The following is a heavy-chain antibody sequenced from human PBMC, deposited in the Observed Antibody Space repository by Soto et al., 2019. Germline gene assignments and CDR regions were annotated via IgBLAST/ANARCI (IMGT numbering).Heavy chain of an antibody. CDR2: INPNSGGT. V-gene: IGHV1-2*04. D-gene: IGHD5-12*01. CDR3: ARGRATGYDAFDI. CDR1: GYTFTGYY. J-gene: IGHJ3*02. Sequence: ASVQVSCKASGYTFTGYYMHWVRQAPGQGLEWMGWINPNSGGTNYAQKFQGWVTMTRDTSISTAYMELSRLRSDDTAVYYCARGRATGYDAFDIWGQGTMVTVSS.